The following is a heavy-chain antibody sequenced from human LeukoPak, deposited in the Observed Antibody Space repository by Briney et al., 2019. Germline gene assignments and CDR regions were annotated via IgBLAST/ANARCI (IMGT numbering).Heavy chain of an antibody. V-gene: IGHV3-30-3*01. CDR3: ARVEEAYYGSGLFDY. J-gene: IGHJ4*02. CDR1: GFTFSSYA. Sequence: GGSLRLSCAASGFTFSSYAMHWVRQAPGKGLEWVAVISYDGSNKYYADSVKGRFTISRDNAKNSLYLQMNSLRAEDTAVYYCARVEEAYYGSGLFDYWGQGTLVTVSS. CDR2: ISYDGSNK. D-gene: IGHD3-10*01.